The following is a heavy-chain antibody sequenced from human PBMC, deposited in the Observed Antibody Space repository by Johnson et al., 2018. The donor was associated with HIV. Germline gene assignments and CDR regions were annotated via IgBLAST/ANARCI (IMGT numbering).Heavy chain of an antibody. CDR2: ISYDGTNK. D-gene: IGHD6-6*01. CDR3: ASGVTARAPVFI. J-gene: IGHJ3*02. V-gene: IGHV3-30*04. Sequence: QEQLVESGGGVVQPGRSLRLSCAASGFAFSSYTMHWVRQVPGKGLDWVAVISYDGTNKYYADLVKGRFTISRDNSRNTLYLQMNLLRPEDTAVYYCASGVTARAPVFIWGQGTMLTVSS. CDR1: GFAFSSYT.